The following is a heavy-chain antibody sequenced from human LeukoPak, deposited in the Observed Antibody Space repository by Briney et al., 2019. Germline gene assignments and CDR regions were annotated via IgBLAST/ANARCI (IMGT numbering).Heavy chain of an antibody. D-gene: IGHD6-19*01. CDR1: GGSISSYY. V-gene: IGHV4-59*01. Sequence: PSETLSLTCTVSGGSISSYYWSWIRQPPGKGLEWIGYIYYSGSTNYNPSLKSRVTISVDTSKNQFSLKLSSVTAADTAVYHCARGYSSGRIDSWGQGTLVTVSS. CDR3: ARGYSSGRIDS. CDR2: IYYSGST. J-gene: IGHJ4*02.